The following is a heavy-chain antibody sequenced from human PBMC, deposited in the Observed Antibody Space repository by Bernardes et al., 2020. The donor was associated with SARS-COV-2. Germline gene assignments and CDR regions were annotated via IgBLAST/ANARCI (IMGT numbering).Heavy chain of an antibody. Sequence: ASVEVCCKASGYTFTHYYIHWVRQAPGQGFEWMGWINPSSGVTNYAQKFQGGVTMTRDTSISTAYMELSSLRADDTVVFYCARGPISSIDYWGQGSLVTVSS. CDR1: GYTFTHYY. V-gene: IGHV1-2*02. D-gene: IGHD3-10*01. J-gene: IGHJ4*02. CDR3: ARGPISSIDY. CDR2: INPSSGVT.